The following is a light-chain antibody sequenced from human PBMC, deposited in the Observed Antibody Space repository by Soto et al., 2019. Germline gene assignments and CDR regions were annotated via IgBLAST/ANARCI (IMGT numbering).Light chain of an antibody. Sequence: QSALTQPASVSGSPGQSITISCTGTSSDVGSYDYVSWYQQHPGKAPRLMIYGVSKRPSGVSDRFSGSKSGNTASLTISGLQADDEAAYYCSSYTIKTSWVFGAGTQLTVL. J-gene: IGLJ3*02. CDR3: SSYTIKTSWV. CDR1: SSDVGSYDY. CDR2: GVS. V-gene: IGLV2-14*01.